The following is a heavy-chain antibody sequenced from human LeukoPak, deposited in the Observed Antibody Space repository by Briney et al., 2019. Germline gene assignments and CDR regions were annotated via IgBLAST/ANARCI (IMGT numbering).Heavy chain of an antibody. V-gene: IGHV3-23*01. CDR3: ANSDSD. CDR2: IGTGISRT. CDR1: GFTFSNYG. J-gene: IGHJ4*02. Sequence: GGSLRLSCAASGFTFSNYGMSWARQAPGKGLEWVSGIGTGISRTYYADSVKGRFTISRDNSKNTLYLQMNSLRVEDTAVYYCANSDSDWGQGTLVTVSS. D-gene: IGHD3/OR15-3a*01.